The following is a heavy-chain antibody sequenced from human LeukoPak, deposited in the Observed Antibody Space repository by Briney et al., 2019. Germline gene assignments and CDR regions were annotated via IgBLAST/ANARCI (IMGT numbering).Heavy chain of an antibody. CDR1: GYTFTSYY. Sequence: ASVTVSCKASGYTFTSYYMHWVRQAPGQGLEWMGIINPSGGSTSYAQKFQGRVTMTRDMSTSTVYMELSSLRSEDTAVYYCARDSSGYFDAFDIWGQGTMVTVSS. CDR3: ARDSSGYFDAFDI. CDR2: INPSGGST. V-gene: IGHV1-46*01. J-gene: IGHJ3*02. D-gene: IGHD3-22*01.